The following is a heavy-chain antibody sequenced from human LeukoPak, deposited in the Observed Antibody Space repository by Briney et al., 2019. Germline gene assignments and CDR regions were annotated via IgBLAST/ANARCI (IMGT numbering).Heavy chain of an antibody. CDR3: ARIAAAGNRRLNY. CDR2: MNPNSGNT. CDR1: GYTFTSYD. J-gene: IGHJ4*02. Sequence: RASVKVSCKASGYTFTSYDINWVRQAPGQGLEWMGWMNPNSGNTGYAQKFQGRIIVSRNTSISTAYMELSSLTSEDTAIYYCARIAAAGNRRLNYWGQGTLVTVAS. D-gene: IGHD6-13*01. V-gene: IGHV1-8*01.